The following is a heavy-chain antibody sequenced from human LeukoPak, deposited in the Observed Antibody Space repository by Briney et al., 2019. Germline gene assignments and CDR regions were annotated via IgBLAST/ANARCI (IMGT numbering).Heavy chain of an antibody. D-gene: IGHD6-13*01. J-gene: IGHJ4*02. V-gene: IGHV3-7*04. Sequence: GGSLRLSCAASGFSFSNYWMSWVRQAPEKRLEWVANIKQDGSEKYYVASVKGRCTISRDNAKNSLYLLMNSLRAEDTAVYYCARVNSSSWFDFWGQGILVTVSS. CDR1: GFSFSNYW. CDR2: IKQDGSEK. CDR3: ARVNSSSWFDF.